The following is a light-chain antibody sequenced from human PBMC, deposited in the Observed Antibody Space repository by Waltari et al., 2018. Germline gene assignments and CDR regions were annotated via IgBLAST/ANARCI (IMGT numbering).Light chain of an antibody. CDR1: SSDVGGYNY. J-gene: IGLJ2*01. Sequence: QSALTQPRSVSGSPGQSVTISCTGTSSDVGGYNYVAWYQHHPGKAPALMVFDVNKRPSGFPDRFAGNKSGNTASLTICGLRTEDEADYYCSSYAGSYALLFGGGTKLTVL. CDR2: DVN. V-gene: IGLV2-11*01. CDR3: SSYAGSYALL.